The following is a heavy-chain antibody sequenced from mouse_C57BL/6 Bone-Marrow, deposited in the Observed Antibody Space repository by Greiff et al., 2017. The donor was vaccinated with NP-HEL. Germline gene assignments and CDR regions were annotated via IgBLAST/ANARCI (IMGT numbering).Heavy chain of an antibody. CDR3: TGGTWRNYFDY. J-gene: IGHJ2*01. CDR2: IRLKSDNYAT. Sequence: VQLVESGGGLVQPGGSMKLSCVASGFTFSNYWMNWVRQSPEKGLEWVAQIRLKSDNYATHYAESVKGRFTISRDDSKSSVYLQMNNLRAEDTGIYYCTGGTWRNYFDYWGQGTTLTVSS. V-gene: IGHV6-3*01. D-gene: IGHD3-3*01. CDR1: GFTFSNYW.